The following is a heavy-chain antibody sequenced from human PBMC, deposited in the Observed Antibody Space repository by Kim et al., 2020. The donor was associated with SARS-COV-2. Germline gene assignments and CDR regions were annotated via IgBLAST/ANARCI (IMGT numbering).Heavy chain of an antibody. CDR3: ARVSLPYDFWSGYYYYYYYGMDV. Sequence: ASVKVSCKASGYTFTSYGISWVRQAPGQGLEWMGWISAYNGNTNYAQKLQGRVTMTTDTSTSTAYMELRSLRSDDTAVYYCARVSLPYDFWSGYYYYYYYGMDVWGQGTTVTVSS. CDR1: GYTFTSYG. V-gene: IGHV1-18*01. D-gene: IGHD3-3*01. CDR2: ISAYNGNT. J-gene: IGHJ6*02.